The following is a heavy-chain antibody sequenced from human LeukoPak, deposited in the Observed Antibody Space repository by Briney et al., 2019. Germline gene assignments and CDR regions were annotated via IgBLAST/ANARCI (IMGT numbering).Heavy chain of an antibody. V-gene: IGHV3-30*02. D-gene: IGHD3-3*01. CDR2: IRYDGSNK. CDR3: AKGGYYDFWSGYPTEYYFDY. Sequence: GGSLRLSCAASGFTFSSYGMHWVRQAPGKGLEWVAFIRYDGSNKYYADSVKGRFTISRDNSENTLYLQMNSLRAEDTAVYYCAKGGYYDFWSGYPTEYYFDYWGQGTLVTVSS. J-gene: IGHJ4*02. CDR1: GFTFSSYG.